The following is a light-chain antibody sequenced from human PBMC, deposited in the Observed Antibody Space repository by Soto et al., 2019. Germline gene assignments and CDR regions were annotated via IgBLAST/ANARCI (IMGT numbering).Light chain of an antibody. Sequence: QYSLTQPPSASGTAGQTVTISCTGTSSDVGGYDYVSWYQQHPGKAPKLMIYEVTIRPSGVSDRFSGSKSGNTASLTVSGLQAEDEADYYCSSYTGGNPSDVFGTGTKVTVL. J-gene: IGLJ1*01. CDR1: SSDVGGYDY. CDR3: SSYTGGNPSDV. CDR2: EVT. V-gene: IGLV2-8*01.